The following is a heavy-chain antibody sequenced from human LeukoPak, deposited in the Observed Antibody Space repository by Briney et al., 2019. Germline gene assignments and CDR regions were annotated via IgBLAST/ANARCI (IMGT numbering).Heavy chain of an antibody. CDR3: ARHYGGLDDY. CDR2: IIPIFGTA. J-gene: IGHJ4*02. D-gene: IGHD4-23*01. CDR1: GGTFSSYA. V-gene: IGHV1-69*06. Sequence: GASVKVSCKASGGTFSSYAISWVRQAPGQGLEWMGGIIPIFGTANYAQKFQGRVTITADKSTSTVYMELSSLRAEDTAVYYCARHYGGLDDYWGQGTLIIVSS.